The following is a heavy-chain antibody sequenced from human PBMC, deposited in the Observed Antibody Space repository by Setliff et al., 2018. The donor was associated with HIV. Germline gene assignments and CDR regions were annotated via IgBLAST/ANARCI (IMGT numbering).Heavy chain of an antibody. V-gene: IGHV3-21*01. CDR1: GFTFSSSE. CDR2: ISSSSSYI. Sequence: GGSLRLSCVVSGFTFSSSEMNWVRQAPGEGLEWAASISSSSSYIFYADSVKGRFTISRDNAKNSLFLQMNSLRAEDTAVFYCARDGVPGTAVAGTNLFWGQGTLVTVSS. CDR3: ARDGVPGTAVAGTNLF. D-gene: IGHD6-19*01. J-gene: IGHJ4*02.